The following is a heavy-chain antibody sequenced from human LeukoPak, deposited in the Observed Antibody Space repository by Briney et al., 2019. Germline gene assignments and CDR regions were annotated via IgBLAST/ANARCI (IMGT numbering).Heavy chain of an antibody. Sequence: GGSLSLSCAPSGCTLSRYWMLWVRPAPGQGLVWVSCINSDGSSTSYADSVKGRFTISRDNATNTLYLQMNSLRVNDTAVSYCVRDPPLEEPLDPMGQGTPVTVSS. CDR1: GCTLSRYW. CDR2: INSDGSST. J-gene: IGHJ5*02. D-gene: IGHD3-3*01. V-gene: IGHV3-74*01. CDR3: VRDPPLEEPLDP.